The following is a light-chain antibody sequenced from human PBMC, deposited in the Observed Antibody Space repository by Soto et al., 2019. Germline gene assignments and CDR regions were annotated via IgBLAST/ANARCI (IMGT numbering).Light chain of an antibody. CDR3: AGGDDGLKGYV. CDR2: SNN. J-gene: IGLJ1*01. CDR1: SSNIGSNT. Sequence: QSVLTQPPSASGTPGQRVTISCSGSSSNIGSNTVNWYQQLPGTAPKLLIYSNNQRPSGVPDRFSGSKSGTSASLAISGLLLGEGVDYYGAGGDDGLKGYVLGTGNKVTVL. V-gene: IGLV1-44*01.